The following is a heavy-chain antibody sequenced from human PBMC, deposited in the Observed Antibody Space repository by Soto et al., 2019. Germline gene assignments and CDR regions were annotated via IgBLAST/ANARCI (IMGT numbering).Heavy chain of an antibody. CDR3: ARHPRYSGSYAY. CDR2: IYYSGST. J-gene: IGHJ4*02. D-gene: IGHD1-26*01. V-gene: IGHV4-39*01. CDR1: GGSISSSSYY. Sequence: PSETLSLTCTVSGGSISSSSYYWGWIRQPPGKGLEWIGSIYYSGSTYYNPSLKSRVTISVDTSKNQFSLKLSSVTAADTAVYYCARHPRYSGSYAYWGQGTLVTVSS.